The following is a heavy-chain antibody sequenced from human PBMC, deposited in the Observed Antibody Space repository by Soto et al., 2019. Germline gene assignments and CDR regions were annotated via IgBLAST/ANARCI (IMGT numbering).Heavy chain of an antibody. CDR1: GYTFSDFD. D-gene: IGHD3-10*01. CDR2: MNAKSGDT. Sequence: QAHLEQSGAEVKRPGASVKVSCKASGYTFSDFDINWLRQASGQGPEWMGWMNAKSGDTFFGQRCQGKINMTWDTSLSTAYMEVVSLTSADTAIYYCARGNPFNYTGFDVWGQGTTVAVSS. CDR3: ARGNPFNYTGFDV. J-gene: IGHJ6*02. V-gene: IGHV1-8*01.